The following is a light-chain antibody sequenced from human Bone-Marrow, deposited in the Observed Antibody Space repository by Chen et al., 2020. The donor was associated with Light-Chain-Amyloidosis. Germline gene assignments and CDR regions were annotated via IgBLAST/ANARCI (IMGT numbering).Light chain of an antibody. CDR1: SSNIGAGFD. CDR2: GYN. CDR3: QSYDSSLNVGV. Sequence: QSVLTQPPSVSGAPGQRVTISCTGSSSNIGAGFDVHWYQQFPGTAPKLLIFGYNNRPSGVPDRFSVSKSVTSASLAITGLQAEDEAVYYCQSYDSSLNVGVFGGGTRLTVL. J-gene: IGLJ3*02. V-gene: IGLV1-40*01.